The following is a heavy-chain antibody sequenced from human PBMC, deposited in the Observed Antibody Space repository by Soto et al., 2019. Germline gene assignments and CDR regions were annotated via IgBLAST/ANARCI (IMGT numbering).Heavy chain of an antibody. Sequence: QVQLVESGGGVVQPGRSLRLSCVASGFTFSTYGMHWVRQAPGKGLEWVAVISYDGKNKYYADSVKGRLTISRDNSKDTVYLQMSRLRGEGTAVYYCAKGQHCSSTSCYFYHYGMDVWGQGTTVAVTS. CDR2: ISYDGKNK. V-gene: IGHV3-30*18. CDR3: AKGQHCSSTSCYFYHYGMDV. D-gene: IGHD2-2*01. CDR1: GFTFSTYG. J-gene: IGHJ6*02.